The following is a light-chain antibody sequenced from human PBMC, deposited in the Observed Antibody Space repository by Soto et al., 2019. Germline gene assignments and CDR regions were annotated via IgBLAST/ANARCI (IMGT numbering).Light chain of an antibody. J-gene: IGLJ2*01. CDR1: SNDVGGYNH. Sequence: QSVLTQPASVSRSPGQSITISCTGTSNDVGGYNHVSWYQQHPGKAPKLIIYEVSYRPSGVSNRFSGSKSGNTASLTISGLQAEDEADYYCNSYRSTDTVVFGGGTKLTVL. CDR3: NSYRSTDTVV. CDR2: EVS. V-gene: IGLV2-14*01.